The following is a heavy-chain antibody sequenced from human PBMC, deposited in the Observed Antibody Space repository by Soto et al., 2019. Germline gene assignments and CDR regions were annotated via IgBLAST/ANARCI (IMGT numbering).Heavy chain of an antibody. CDR3: ARDEYSGYDRDDFDI. D-gene: IGHD5-12*01. Sequence: PCGSLRLSCAASGFTFSSYSMNWVRQAPGKGLEWVSSISSSSSYIYYADSVKGRFTISRDNAKNSLYLQMNSLRAEDTAVYCCARDEYSGYDRDDFDIWGQGTMVTV. CDR1: GFTFSSYS. V-gene: IGHV3-21*01. J-gene: IGHJ3*02. CDR2: ISSSSSYI.